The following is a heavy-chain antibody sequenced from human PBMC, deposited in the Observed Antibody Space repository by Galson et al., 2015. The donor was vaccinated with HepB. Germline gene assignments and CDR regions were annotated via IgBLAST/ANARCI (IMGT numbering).Heavy chain of an antibody. D-gene: IGHD3-22*01. V-gene: IGHV3-20*01. CDR1: GFTFDDYG. CDR3: ARDSSGYQVGPNWYFDL. Sequence: FLRLSCAASGFTFDDYGMSWVRQAPGKGLEWVSGINWNGGSTGYADSVKGRFTISRDNAKNSLYLQMNSLRAEDTALYHCARDSSGYQVGPNWYFDLWGRGTLVTVSS. J-gene: IGHJ2*01. CDR2: INWNGGST.